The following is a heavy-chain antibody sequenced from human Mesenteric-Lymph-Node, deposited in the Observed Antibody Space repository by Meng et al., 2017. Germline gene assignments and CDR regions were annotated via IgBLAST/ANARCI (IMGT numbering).Heavy chain of an antibody. D-gene: IGHD2/OR15-2a*01. CDR1: GYSFSTYW. V-gene: IGHV5-51*01. Sequence: GESLKISCKASGYSFSTYWIAWVRQMPGKGLEWMGIIYPGDSDARYSPSFQGQVTISADKSITTAYLQWSSLKASDTAIYFCAREDSNTFHFDFWGQGTLVTVS. CDR2: IYPGDSDA. J-gene: IGHJ4*02. CDR3: AREDSNTFHFDF.